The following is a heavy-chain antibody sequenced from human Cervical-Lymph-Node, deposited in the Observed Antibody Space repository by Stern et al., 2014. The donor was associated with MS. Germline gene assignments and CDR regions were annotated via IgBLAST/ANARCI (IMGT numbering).Heavy chain of an antibody. CDR2: IYYSGST. D-gene: IGHD2-21*02. CDR3: ARVAYCGGDCSAFDS. V-gene: IGHV4-31*11. J-gene: IGHJ4*02. CDR1: GGSMASSTGGYF. Sequence: VQLVESGPGLVKPSQTLSLICAVSGGSMASSTGGYFWSWIRQPPGKGLEWIGFIYYSGSTYYNPSLTRRTTISVDTSKNQVSLRLTSMTAADTAVYYCARVAYCGGDCSAFDSWGQGTLVTVSS.